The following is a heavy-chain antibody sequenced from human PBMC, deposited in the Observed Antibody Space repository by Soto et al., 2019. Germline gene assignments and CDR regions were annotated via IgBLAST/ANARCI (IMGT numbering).Heavy chain of an antibody. CDR3: APVPAASSYYNTDV. V-gene: IGHV3-23*01. CDR1: GFTFSSYS. CDR2: IVDSGGRA. Sequence: GGSLRLSCAASGFTFSSYSMNWVRQAPGKGLEWVSGIVDSGGRAFYADSVQGRFTISRDNSKNTLYLEMNNLRAEDTAIYYCAPVPAASSYYNTDVWGQGTTVTVSS. D-gene: IGHD2-2*01. J-gene: IGHJ6*02.